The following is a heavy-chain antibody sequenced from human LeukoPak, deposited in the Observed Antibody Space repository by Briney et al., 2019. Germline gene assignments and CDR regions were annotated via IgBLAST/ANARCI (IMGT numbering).Heavy chain of an antibody. D-gene: IGHD3-10*01. J-gene: IGHJ5*02. CDR3: ARDSWWDGSKTFSDWFGP. CDR2: IVYTGRT. V-gene: IGHV4-59*01. Sequence: PSETLSLTCTVSGGSIGSYCWSWVRQPPEKGLEWIGNIVYTGRTNYNPSPKSRVTISIDTSKNQFSLRLNSVTAADTAVYYCARDSWWDGSKTFSDWFGPWGQGTLVTVSS. CDR1: GGSIGSYC.